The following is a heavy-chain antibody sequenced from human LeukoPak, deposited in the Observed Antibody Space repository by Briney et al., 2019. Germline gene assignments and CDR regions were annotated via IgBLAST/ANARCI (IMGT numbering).Heavy chain of an antibody. CDR3: AKDLSSSSSGKFVS. D-gene: IGHD6-6*01. Sequence: GGSLRLSCAASGFTFSNYAMSWVRQAPGKGLEGVSAIRDSGGSTDYTDSVKGRFTISRDNSKNTLYLQMNSLRAEDTAVYYCAKDLSSSSSGKFVSWGQGTLVTVSS. V-gene: IGHV3-23*01. CDR1: GFTFSNYA. CDR2: IRDSGGST. J-gene: IGHJ4*02.